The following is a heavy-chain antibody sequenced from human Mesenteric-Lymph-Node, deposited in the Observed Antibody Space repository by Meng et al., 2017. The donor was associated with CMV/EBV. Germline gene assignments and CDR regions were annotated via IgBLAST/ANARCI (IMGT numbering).Heavy chain of an antibody. CDR2: INHSGST. CDR1: GGSFRGYY. J-gene: IGHJ4*02. V-gene: IGHV4-34*01. CDR3: ARHQRWLKSEGGFNY. D-gene: IGHD4-23*01. Sequence: VHSPLGGAGLLHPSPTLSLTCGVSGGSFRGYYRSWTRQPPGKGLEWIGEINHSGSTNYNPSLKSRVTISVDTSKNQFSLKLSSVTAADTAVYYCARHQRWLKSEGGFNYWGQGTLVTVSS.